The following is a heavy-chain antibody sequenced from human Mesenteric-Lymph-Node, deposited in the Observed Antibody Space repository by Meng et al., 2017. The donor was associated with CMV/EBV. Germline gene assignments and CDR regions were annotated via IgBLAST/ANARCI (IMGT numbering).Heavy chain of an antibody. D-gene: IGHD6-6*01. Sequence: ASVKVSCKASGYTFTSYGISWVRQAPGQGLEWMGWINTHSDYTNYSQKFQGRVTMTTDTSTTTAYMELRSLRFDDTAVYYCARGVELSVAATNYFDYWGQGTLVTVSS. J-gene: IGHJ4*02. V-gene: IGHV1-18*01. CDR1: GYTFTSYG. CDR3: ARGVELSVAATNYFDY. CDR2: INTHSDYT.